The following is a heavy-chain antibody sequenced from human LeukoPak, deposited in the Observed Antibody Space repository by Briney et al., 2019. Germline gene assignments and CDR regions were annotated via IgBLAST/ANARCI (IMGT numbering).Heavy chain of an antibody. J-gene: IGHJ1*01. CDR1: GFTFSSYA. CDR2: ISSNGGRT. Sequence: PGGSLRLSCSASGFTFSSYAMHWARQAPGKGLEYVSAISSNGGRTYYADSVKGRFTISRDNSKNTLYLQMSSLRAEDTAVYYCVKVEPVAMEYFHHWGQGTLVTVSS. D-gene: IGHD2-2*01. CDR3: VKVEPVAMEYFHH. V-gene: IGHV3-64D*09.